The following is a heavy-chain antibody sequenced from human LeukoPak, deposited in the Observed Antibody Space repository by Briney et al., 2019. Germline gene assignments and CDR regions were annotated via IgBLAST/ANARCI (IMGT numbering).Heavy chain of an antibody. D-gene: IGHD6-13*01. V-gene: IGHV4-4*02. CDR2: IYHSGST. CDR1: GGSISSSNW. CDR3: ARGPSSSWPLDY. J-gene: IGHJ4*02. Sequence: PSGTLSLTCAVSGGSISSSNWWSWVRQPPGKGLEWIGEIYHSGSTNYNPSLKSRVTISVDTSKNQFSLKLSSVTAADTAVYYCARGPSSSWPLDYWGQGTLVTVSS.